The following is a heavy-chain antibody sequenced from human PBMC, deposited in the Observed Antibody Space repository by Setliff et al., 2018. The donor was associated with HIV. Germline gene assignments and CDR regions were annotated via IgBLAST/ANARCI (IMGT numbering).Heavy chain of an antibody. CDR2: FDPEKGET. Sequence: ASVKVSCKISGYNLTEVSMHWVRQAPGQGLEWMGGFDPEKGETIYAQKFQDRVTMTEDTSTDTTHMEVRGLRSEDTAIYYCATFYKLTGTTSFDFWGQGTLVTVS. D-gene: IGHD1-7*01. CDR3: ATFYKLTGTTSFDF. J-gene: IGHJ4*02. V-gene: IGHV1-24*01. CDR1: GYNLTEVS.